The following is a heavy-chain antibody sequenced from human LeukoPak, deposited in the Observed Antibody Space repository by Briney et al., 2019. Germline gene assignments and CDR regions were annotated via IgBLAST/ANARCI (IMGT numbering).Heavy chain of an antibody. CDR3: AREAMSDDAFDI. CDR1: GFTFSSYW. J-gene: IGHJ3*02. Sequence: GGSLRLSCAASGFTFSSYWMSWVRQAPGKGLEWVANIKQDGSEKYYVDSVEGRFTISRDNARNSLYLQMNSLRAEDTAVYYCAREAMSDDAFDIWGQGTMVTASS. CDR2: IKQDGSEK. V-gene: IGHV3-7*03.